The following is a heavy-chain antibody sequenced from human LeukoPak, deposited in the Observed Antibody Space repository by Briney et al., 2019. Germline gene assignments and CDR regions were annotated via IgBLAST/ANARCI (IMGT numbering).Heavy chain of an antibody. J-gene: IGHJ4*02. Sequence: PGRSLRLSCTTSGFTFGDYGMSWFRQAPGKGLEWVALIWYDGSNKYYADSVKGRFTISRDNSKNTLYLQMNSLRAEDTAVYYCASSIGSGSYYGLADYWGQGTLVTVSS. CDR1: GFTFGDYG. CDR3: ASSIGSGSYYGLADY. V-gene: IGHV3-33*01. D-gene: IGHD3-10*01. CDR2: IWYDGSNK.